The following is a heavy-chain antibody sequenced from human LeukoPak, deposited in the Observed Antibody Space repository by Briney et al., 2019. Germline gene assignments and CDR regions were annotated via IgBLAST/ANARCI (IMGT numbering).Heavy chain of an antibody. Sequence: GGSLRLSCAASGFTFSSYAMSWVRQAPGKGLEWVSAISGSGGSTYYADSVKGRFTISRDNSKNTLYLQMNSLRAEDTAVYYCAKDQTPSYDFWSGSTFDYWGQGTLVTVSS. CDR2: ISGSGGST. CDR3: AKDQTPSYDFWSGSTFDY. D-gene: IGHD3-3*01. V-gene: IGHV3-23*01. CDR1: GFTFSSYA. J-gene: IGHJ4*02.